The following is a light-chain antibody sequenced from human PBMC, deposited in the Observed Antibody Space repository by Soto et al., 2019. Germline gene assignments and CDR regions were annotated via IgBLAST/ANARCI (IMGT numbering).Light chain of an antibody. CDR2: DAS. V-gene: IGKV3-11*01. CDR1: QSVSSY. CDR3: QQRSNWPWT. Sequence: EIVLTQSPATLSLSPGEGDTLSCRASQSVSSYLAWYQQKPGQAPRLLIYDASNRATGIPVRFSGSGSGTDFTLTISSLEPEDFAVYFSQQRSNWPWTVGQGTKVEIK. J-gene: IGKJ1*01.